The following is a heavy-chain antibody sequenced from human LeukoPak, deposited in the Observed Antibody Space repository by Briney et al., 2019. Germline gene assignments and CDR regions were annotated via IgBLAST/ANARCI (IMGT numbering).Heavy chain of an antibody. D-gene: IGHD3-9*01. CDR3: ARGGYDILTGTSFFDP. CDR1: GFTFSDYY. CDR2: ICSSGTYA. Sequence: PGGCLRLSCVASGFTFSDYYMSWIRQAPGKGLQYGSYICSSGTYANYANSVKGRFTNSRDNAKNSLYLQMNSLRADDTAVYYCARGGYDILTGTSFFDPWGQGTLVTVSS. V-gene: IGHV3-11*05. J-gene: IGHJ5*02.